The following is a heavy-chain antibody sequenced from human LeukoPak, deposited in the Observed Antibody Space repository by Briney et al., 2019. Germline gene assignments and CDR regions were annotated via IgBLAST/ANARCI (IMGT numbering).Heavy chain of an antibody. CDR1: RYTFTSYD. J-gene: IGHJ4*02. CDR2: MNPNSGAT. V-gene: IGHV1-8*01. CDR3: ARAPRSWRFDY. D-gene: IGHD3-16*02. Sequence: ASVKVSCKASRYTFTSYDFNWLRQATGQGPEWMGWMNPNSGATGYAQKFQGRVTMPRSASINTAYMELTSLRSEDAAVYYCARAPRSWRFDYWGQGTLVTVSS.